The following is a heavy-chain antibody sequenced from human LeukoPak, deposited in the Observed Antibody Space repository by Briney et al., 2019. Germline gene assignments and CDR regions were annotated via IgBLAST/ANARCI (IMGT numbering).Heavy chain of an antibody. Sequence: RSETLSLTCAVSGYAISSGYYWGWIRQPPGKGLEWIGSIYHSGSTYYNPSLKSRVTISVDTSKNQFSLKLSSVTAADTAVYYCARGVMITFGGVIVHSHAFDIWGQGTMVTVSS. CDR1: GYAISSGYY. D-gene: IGHD3-16*02. V-gene: IGHV4-38-2*01. J-gene: IGHJ3*02. CDR3: ARGVMITFGGVIVHSHAFDI. CDR2: IYHSGST.